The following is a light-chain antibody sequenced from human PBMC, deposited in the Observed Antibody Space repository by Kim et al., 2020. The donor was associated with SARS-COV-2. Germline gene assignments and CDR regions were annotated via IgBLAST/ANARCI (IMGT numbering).Light chain of an antibody. J-gene: IGKJ4*01. CDR3: QQYTNWPLT. CDR2: GAT. V-gene: IGKV3D-15*01. CDR1: QTVSSY. Sequence: VSPGESVTLSCRASQTVSSYLAWYQQKPGQAPRLLIYGATVRATGIPPRFSGSGSGTHFTLTINGLQSEDFAVYFCQQYTNWPLTFGGGTKVDIK.